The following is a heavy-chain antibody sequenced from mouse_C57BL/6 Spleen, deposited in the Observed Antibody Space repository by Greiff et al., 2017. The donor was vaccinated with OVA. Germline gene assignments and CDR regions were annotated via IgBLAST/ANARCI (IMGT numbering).Heavy chain of an antibody. V-gene: IGHV1-55*01. Sequence: QVQLQQSGAELVKPGASVKMSCKASGYTFTSYWITWVKQRPGQGLEWIGDIYPGSGSTNYNEKFKSKATLTVDTSSSTAYMQLSSLTSEDSAVYYCARRNYYGSSGWFAYWGQGTLVTVSA. CDR3: ARRNYYGSSGWFAY. J-gene: IGHJ3*01. CDR1: GYTFTSYW. D-gene: IGHD1-1*01. CDR2: IYPGSGST.